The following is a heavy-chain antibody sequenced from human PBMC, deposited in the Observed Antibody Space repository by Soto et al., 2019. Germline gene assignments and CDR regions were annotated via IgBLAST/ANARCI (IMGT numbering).Heavy chain of an antibody. CDR3: VKDQGSGSYFTAPYYYYGMDV. D-gene: IGHD3-10*01. J-gene: IGHJ6*02. CDR1: GFTFSSYA. V-gene: IGHV3-64D*08. CDR2: ISSNGGST. Sequence: PGGSLRLSCSASGFTFSSYAMHWVRQAPGKGLEYVSAISSNGGSTYYADSVKGRFTISRDNSKNTLYLQMSSLRAEDTAVYYWVKDQGSGSYFTAPYYYYGMDVWGQGTTVTVSS.